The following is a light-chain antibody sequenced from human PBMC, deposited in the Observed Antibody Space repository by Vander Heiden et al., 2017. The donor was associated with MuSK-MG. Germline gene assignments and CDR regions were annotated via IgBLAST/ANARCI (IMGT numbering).Light chain of an antibody. CDR1: SGHTNYA. J-gene: IGLJ2*01. Sequence: QLVLTQSPSASAYLGASVRLTCTLSSGHTNYAIAWHQQQPEKGPRYLMKVNSDGSHNKGDEIPDRFSGSSSGAERYLTISSLQSEDEADYYCQTWGTGIQVFGGGTKLTVL. CDR2: VNSDGSH. CDR3: QTWGTGIQV. V-gene: IGLV4-69*02.